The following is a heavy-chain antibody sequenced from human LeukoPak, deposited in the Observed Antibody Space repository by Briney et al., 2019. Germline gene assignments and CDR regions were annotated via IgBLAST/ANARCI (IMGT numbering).Heavy chain of an antibody. CDR3: AREFLDSQATYYFMVV. CDR1: GFTFSSYS. J-gene: IGHJ6*03. Sequence: GGSLRLSCAASGFTFSSYSMNWVRQAPGKGLERVSYISSSSSTIYYADSVKGRFTISRDNAKNSLYLQMNSLRAEDTAVYYCAREFLDSQATYYFMVVWGKGTTVTVSS. D-gene: IGHD3/OR15-3a*01. CDR2: ISSSSSTI. V-gene: IGHV3-48*01.